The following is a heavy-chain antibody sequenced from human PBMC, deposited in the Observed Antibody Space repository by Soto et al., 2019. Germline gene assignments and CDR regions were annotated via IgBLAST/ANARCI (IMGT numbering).Heavy chain of an antibody. J-gene: IGHJ6*02. CDR1: GFTFSSYG. V-gene: IGHV3-30*18. CDR3: AKDRVAYCSSTSCYTEYYYYYGMDV. Sequence: GGSLRLSCAASGFTFSSYGMHWVRQAPGKGLEWVAVISYDGSNKYYADSVKGRFTISRDNSKNTLYLQMNSLRAEDTAVYYCAKDRVAYCSSTSCYTEYYYYYGMDVWGQGTTVTVSS. CDR2: ISYDGSNK. D-gene: IGHD2-2*02.